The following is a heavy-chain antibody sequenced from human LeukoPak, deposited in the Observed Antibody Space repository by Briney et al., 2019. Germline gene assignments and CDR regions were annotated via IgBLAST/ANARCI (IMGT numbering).Heavy chain of an antibody. Sequence: PGGSLRLSCAASGFSFGDYWMNWVRQAPGKGLEWVANIKQDGSDKAYVDSVRGRFTISRDNARNSLYLQMNSLRAEDTAVYYCAKMRDPRDGYNFYFYYYMDVWGQGTTVTVSS. V-gene: IGHV3-7*01. CDR1: GFSFGDYW. J-gene: IGHJ6*03. CDR3: AKMRDPRDGYNFYFYYYMDV. CDR2: IKQDGSDK. D-gene: IGHD5-24*01.